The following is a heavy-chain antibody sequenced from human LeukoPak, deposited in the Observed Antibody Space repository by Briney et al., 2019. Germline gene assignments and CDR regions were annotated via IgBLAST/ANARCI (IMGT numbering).Heavy chain of an antibody. Sequence: SETLSLTCTVSAGSISSSIYYWGWIRQPPGKGPEWIGSIYYSGSTHYNPSLKGRVTISVDTSKNQFSLQLSSVTAADTAVYYCARNSSGWSFDYWGQGTLVTVSS. CDR3: ARNSSGWSFDY. J-gene: IGHJ4*02. V-gene: IGHV4-39*01. CDR2: IYYSGST. CDR1: AGSISSSIYY. D-gene: IGHD6-19*01.